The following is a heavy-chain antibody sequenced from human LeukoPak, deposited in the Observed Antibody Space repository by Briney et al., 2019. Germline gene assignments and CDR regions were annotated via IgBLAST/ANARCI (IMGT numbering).Heavy chain of an antibody. CDR1: GASMNTHY. J-gene: IGHJ4*02. D-gene: IGHD5-18*01. CDR2: MLDTVTT. CDR3: ATIKRGNIFGYFDF. Sequence: SETLSLTCAVSGASMNTHYWSWIRQPPGKGLEWIGYMLDTVTTKDNPSLRSRFTLSADTSKDQFSLRLTSVTAADTAVYYCATIKRGNIFGYFDFWGQGIPVTVSS. V-gene: IGHV4-59*11.